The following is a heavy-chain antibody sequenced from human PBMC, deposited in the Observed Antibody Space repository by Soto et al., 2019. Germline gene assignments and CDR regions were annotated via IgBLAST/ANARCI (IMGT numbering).Heavy chain of an antibody. J-gene: IGHJ4*02. CDR3: ATRPTFGEFTFDY. D-gene: IGHD3-10*01. Sequence: ASVKVSCKVSGYTLTELSMHWVRQAPGKGLEWMGGFDPEDGETIYAQKFQGRVTMTEGTSTDTAYMELSSLRSEDTAVYYCATRPTFGEFTFDYWGQGTLVTVSS. V-gene: IGHV1-24*01. CDR1: GYTLTELS. CDR2: FDPEDGET.